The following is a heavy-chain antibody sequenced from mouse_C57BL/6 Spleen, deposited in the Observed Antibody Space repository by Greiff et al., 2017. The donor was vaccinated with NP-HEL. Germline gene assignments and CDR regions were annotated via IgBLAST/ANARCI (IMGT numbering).Heavy chain of an antibody. CDR3: AMYYGNYDYYAMDY. V-gene: IGHV1-7*01. Sequence: VQLQQSGAELAKPGASVKLSCKASGYTFTSYWMHWVKQRPGQGLEWIGYINTSSGYTKYNQKFKDKVTLTADKSSSTAYMQLSSLTYEDSAVYYCAMYYGNYDYYAMDYWGQGTSVTVSS. CDR1: GYTFTSYW. J-gene: IGHJ4*01. D-gene: IGHD2-1*01. CDR2: INTSSGYT.